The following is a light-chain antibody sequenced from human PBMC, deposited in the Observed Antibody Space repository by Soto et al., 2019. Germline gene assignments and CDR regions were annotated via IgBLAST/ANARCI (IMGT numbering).Light chain of an antibody. CDR2: EGN. Sequence: QSVLTQPASVSGSPGQSITISCTGTNSDVGTHNLVSWYQQHPGKAPKLIIYEGNKRPSGVPDRFSGSKSGNTASLTVSGLQAEDEADYYCSSFAGSNNFPYVFGTGTKVTVL. CDR1: NSDVGTHNL. J-gene: IGLJ1*01. CDR3: SSFAGSNNFPYV. V-gene: IGLV2-14*02.